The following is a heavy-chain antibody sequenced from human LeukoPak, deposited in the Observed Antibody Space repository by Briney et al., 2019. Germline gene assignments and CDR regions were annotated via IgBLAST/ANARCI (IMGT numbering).Heavy chain of an antibody. CDR2: ISAYNGNT. Sequence: ASVKVSCKASGYTFTSNGISWVRQAPGQGLEWMGWISAYNGNTNYAQKLQGSVTITTDTSTSTAYRELRSLRSDDTAVYYCARDGVAAAGTRSMDYSYYMDVWGKGTTVTVSS. D-gene: IGHD6-13*01. CDR1: GYTFTSNG. J-gene: IGHJ6*03. V-gene: IGHV1-18*01. CDR3: ARDGVAAAGTRSMDYSYYMDV.